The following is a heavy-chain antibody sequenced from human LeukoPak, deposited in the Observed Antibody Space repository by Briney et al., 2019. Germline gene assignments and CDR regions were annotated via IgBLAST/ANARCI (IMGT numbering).Heavy chain of an antibody. CDR1: GYGFTTYW. V-gene: IGHV5-51*01. D-gene: IGHD5-12*01. CDR3: ARHPKGGYSGYESDY. Sequence: GEPLKISCKASGYGFTTYWIGWVRQMPGKGLDWIGIIYPADSTAHYSPSFQGQVTISVDKSINTAYLQWSRLKASDTAMYYCARHPKGGYSGYESDYWGQGTLVTVSS. CDR2: IYPADSTA. J-gene: IGHJ4*02.